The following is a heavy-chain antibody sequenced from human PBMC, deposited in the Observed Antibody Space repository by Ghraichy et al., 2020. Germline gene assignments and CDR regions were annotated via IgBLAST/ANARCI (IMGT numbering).Heavy chain of an antibody. D-gene: IGHD3-3*01. CDR2: ISAYNGNT. J-gene: IGHJ5*02. CDR1: GYTFTSYG. Sequence: ASVKVSCKASGYTFTSYGISWVRQAPGQGLEWMGWISAYNGNTDYAQKLQGRVTMTTDTSTSTAYMELRSLRSDDTAVYYCARDRIRFLEMPNWFDPWGQGTLVTVSS. CDR3: ARDRIRFLEMPNWFDP. V-gene: IGHV1-18*04.